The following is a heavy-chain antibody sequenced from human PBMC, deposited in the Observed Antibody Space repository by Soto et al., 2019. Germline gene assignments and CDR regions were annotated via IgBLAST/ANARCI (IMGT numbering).Heavy chain of an antibody. CDR3: ARGSPSMTCLGENDFSF. V-gene: IGHV3-53*01. CDR1: GFTVSSNY. D-gene: IGHD3-16*01. CDR2: ISGGGST. J-gene: IGHJ4*02. Sequence: EVQLVESGGGLIQPGGSLRLSCAASGFTVSSNYMSWVRQAPGKGLEWVSLISGGGSTYYSDSVKGRFTISRDNYKNTMNLLMKSLRAEDTAVYYCARGSPSMTCLGENDFSFWGQGSLVTVSS.